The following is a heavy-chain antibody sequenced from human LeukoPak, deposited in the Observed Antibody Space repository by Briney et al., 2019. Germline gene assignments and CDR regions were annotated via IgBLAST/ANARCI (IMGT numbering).Heavy chain of an antibody. D-gene: IGHD1-26*01. J-gene: IGHJ4*02. CDR1: GGTFSSYA. CDR3: ARGVVGATYFDY. V-gene: IGHV1-69*01. CDR2: IIPIFGTA. Sequence: ASVKVSCKTSGGTFSSYAISWVRQAPEQGLEWMGGIIPIFGTANYAQKFQGRVTITADESTSTAYMELSSLRSEDTAVYYCARGVVGATYFDYWGQGTLVTVSS.